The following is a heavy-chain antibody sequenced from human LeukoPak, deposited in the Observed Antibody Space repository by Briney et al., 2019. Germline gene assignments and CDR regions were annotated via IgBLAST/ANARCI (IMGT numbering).Heavy chain of an antibody. CDR3: ARGWGSFEN. V-gene: IGHV3-53*01. J-gene: IGHJ4*02. D-gene: IGHD7-27*01. CDR2: LYSGGNK. Sequence: GGSLRLSCAASGFSVSTDYISWVRQAPGKGLEWVSTLYSGGNKYYAGAGKGRFTISRDNSKNTVYLEMNSLRAEDAAIYYCARGWGSFENWGQGTQVAVSS. CDR1: GFSVSTDY.